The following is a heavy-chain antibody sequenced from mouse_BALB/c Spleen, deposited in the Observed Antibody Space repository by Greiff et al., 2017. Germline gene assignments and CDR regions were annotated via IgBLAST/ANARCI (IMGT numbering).Heavy chain of an antibody. CDR3: ARIPYFDY. Sequence: QVQLQQSGAELAKPGASVKMSCKASGYTFTSYWMHWVKQRPGQGLEWIGYIHPSTGYTEYNQKFKDKATLTADKSSSTAYMQLSSLTSEDSAVYYCARIPYFDYWGQGTTLTVSS. CDR2: IHPSTGYT. CDR1: GYTFTSYW. V-gene: IGHV1-7*01. J-gene: IGHJ2*01.